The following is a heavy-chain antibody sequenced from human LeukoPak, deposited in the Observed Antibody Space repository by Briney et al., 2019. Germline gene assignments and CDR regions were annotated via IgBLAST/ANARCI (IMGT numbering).Heavy chain of an antibody. CDR2: INHSGST. CDR1: GGSFSGYY. V-gene: IGHV4-34*01. D-gene: IGHD3-22*01. Sequence: MPSETLSLTCAVYGGSFSGYYWSWLRQPPGKGLEWIGEINHSGSTNYNPSLKSRVTISVDTSKNQFSLKLSSVTAADTAVYYCARESLYYYDSSGYLVYFDYWGQGTLVTVSS. CDR3: ARESLYYYDSSGYLVYFDY. J-gene: IGHJ4*02.